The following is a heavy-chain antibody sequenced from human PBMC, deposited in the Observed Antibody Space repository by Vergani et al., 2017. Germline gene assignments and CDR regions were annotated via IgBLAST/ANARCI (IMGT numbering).Heavy chain of an antibody. CDR3: ARDPSAAGFDAFDI. CDR1: GGTFSSYT. D-gene: IGHD3-10*01. J-gene: IGHJ3*02. Sequence: QVQLVQSGAEVKKPGSSVKVSCKASGGTFSSYTISWVRQAPGQGLEWMGRIIPILGIANYAQKFQGRVTITADKSTRTAYMELRSLRSEDTAVYYCARDPSAAGFDAFDIWGQGTMVTVSS. V-gene: IGHV1-69*08. CDR2: IIPILGIA.